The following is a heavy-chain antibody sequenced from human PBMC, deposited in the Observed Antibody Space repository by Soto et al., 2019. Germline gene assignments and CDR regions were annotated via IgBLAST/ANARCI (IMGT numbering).Heavy chain of an antibody. J-gene: IGHJ5*02. CDR1: GGSITSTNW. CDR2: IYHSGSI. Sequence: PSETLSLTCAVSGGSITSTNWWSWVRQPPGKGLEWIGEIYHSGSINYNPSLKSRVTISVDKSKNQFSLKLSSVTAADTAVYYCARDLGWIAARRRGWFDPWGQGTLVTVSS. V-gene: IGHV4-4*02. CDR3: ARDLGWIAARRRGWFDP. D-gene: IGHD6-6*01.